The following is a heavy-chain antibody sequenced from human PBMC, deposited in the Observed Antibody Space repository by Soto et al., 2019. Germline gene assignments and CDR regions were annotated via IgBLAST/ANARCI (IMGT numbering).Heavy chain of an antibody. Sequence: SETLSLTCAVSGGSISSGGYSWSWIRKPPGKGLERIGYIYHSGSTYYNPSLKSRVTISVDRSKNQFSLKLSSVTAADTAVYYCARGDYDILTGYYGFDYWGQGTLVTVSS. CDR2: IYHSGST. D-gene: IGHD3-9*01. V-gene: IGHV4-30-2*01. J-gene: IGHJ4*02. CDR1: GGSISSGGYS. CDR3: ARGDYDILTGYYGFDY.